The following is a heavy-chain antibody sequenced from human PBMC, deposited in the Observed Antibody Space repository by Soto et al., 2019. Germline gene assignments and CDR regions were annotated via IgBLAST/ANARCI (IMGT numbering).Heavy chain of an antibody. J-gene: IGHJ6*02. V-gene: IGHV4-39*01. Sequence: SETLSLTCTVSGGSISSSSYYWGWIRQPPGRGLEWIGSIYYSVSTYYNPSLKSRVTISVDTSKNQFSLKLSSVTAADTAVYYCASEYSGRYYYYYGMGVWGQGTTVTVSS. CDR3: ASEYSGRYYYYYGMGV. CDR2: IYYSVST. D-gene: IGHD1-26*01. CDR1: GGSISSSSYY.